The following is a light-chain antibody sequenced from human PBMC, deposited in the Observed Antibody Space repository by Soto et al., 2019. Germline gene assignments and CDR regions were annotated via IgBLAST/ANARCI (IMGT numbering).Light chain of an antibody. CDR2: SNN. Sequence: QSVLTQPPSASGTPGQRVTISCSGSSSNIGSNTVNWYQQLPGTAPKLLIYSNNQRPSGVPDRFSGSKSGTSASLAISGLQSEDAADYYCAVWDDSLNGDVVFGGGTKLTVL. CDR3: AVWDDSLNGDVV. J-gene: IGLJ2*01. V-gene: IGLV1-44*01. CDR1: SSNIGSNT.